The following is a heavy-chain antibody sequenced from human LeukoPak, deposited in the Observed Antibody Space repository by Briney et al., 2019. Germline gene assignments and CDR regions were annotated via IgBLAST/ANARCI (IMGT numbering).Heavy chain of an antibody. V-gene: IGHV4-59*08. CDR2: IYYSGST. CDR3: ARNALGYCSGGSCHFDY. D-gene: IGHD2-15*01. CDR1: GGSISSYY. J-gene: IGHJ4*02. Sequence: PSETLSLTCTVSGGSISSYYWSWIRQPPGKGLEWIGYIYYSGSTNYNPSLKSRVTISVDTSKNRFSLKLSSVTAADTAVYHCARNALGYCSGGSCHFDYWGQGTLVTVSS.